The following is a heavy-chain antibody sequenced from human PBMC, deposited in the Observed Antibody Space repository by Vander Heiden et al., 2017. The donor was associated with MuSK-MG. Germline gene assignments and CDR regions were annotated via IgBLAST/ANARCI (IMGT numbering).Heavy chain of an antibody. Sequence: EVQRLESGGGLVQPGGSLRLSGAASGFTFRRYARSWVRQAPGKGLEWVSAISGSGGSTYYADSVKGRFTISRDNSKNTLYLQMNSLRAEDTAVYYCAKFEPYYYDSSGYPTGYFDYWGQGTLVTVSS. J-gene: IGHJ4*02. D-gene: IGHD3-22*01. CDR1: GFTFRRYA. CDR2: ISGSGGST. CDR3: AKFEPYYYDSSGYPTGYFDY. V-gene: IGHV3-23*01.